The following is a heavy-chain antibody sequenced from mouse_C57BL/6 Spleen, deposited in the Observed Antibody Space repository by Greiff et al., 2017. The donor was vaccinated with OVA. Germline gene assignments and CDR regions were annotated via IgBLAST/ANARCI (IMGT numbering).Heavy chain of an antibody. CDR1: GYTFTDYY. V-gene: IGHV1-26*01. CDR2: INPNNGGT. J-gene: IGHJ4*01. D-gene: IGHD2-3*01. Sequence: VQLQQSGPELVKPGASVKISCKASGYTFTDYYMNWVKQSHGKSLEWIGDINPNNGGTSYNQKFKGKATLTVDKSSSTAYMELRSLTSEDSAVYYCAREFPAYDGYYVYAMDYWGQGTSVTVSS. CDR3: AREFPAYDGYYVYAMDY.